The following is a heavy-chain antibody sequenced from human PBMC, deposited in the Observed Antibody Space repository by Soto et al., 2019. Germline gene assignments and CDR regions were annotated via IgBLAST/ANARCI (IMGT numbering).Heavy chain of an antibody. CDR2: IKSKTDGGTT. J-gene: IGHJ4*02. Sequence: PGGSLRLSCAASGFTFSNAWMNWVRQAPWKGLEWVGRIKSKTDGGTTDYAAPVKGRFTISRDDSKNTLYLQMNSLKTEDTAVYYCTTDLYYDYVWGSYRLPYYFDYWGQGTLVT. CDR1: GFTFSNAW. CDR3: TTDLYYDYVWGSYRLPYYFDY. D-gene: IGHD3-16*02. V-gene: IGHV3-15*07.